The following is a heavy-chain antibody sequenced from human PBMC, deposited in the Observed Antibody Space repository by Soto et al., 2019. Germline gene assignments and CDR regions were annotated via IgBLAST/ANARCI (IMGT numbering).Heavy chain of an antibody. J-gene: IGHJ5*01. V-gene: IGHV4-31*03. CDR1: GDSITSGGYY. D-gene: IGHD1-20*01. CDR3: SRKQEVYRPRTDS. CDR2: LYGSGGSGST. Sequence: SEPLSLTCTVTGDSITSGGYYWSWIRQHPGKGLEWLGYLYGSGGSGSTLYNPSLKSRITLSVDTSKPQFSLNLSSVTVADTAVYFCSRKQEVYRPRTDSWRQCTLLTAAS.